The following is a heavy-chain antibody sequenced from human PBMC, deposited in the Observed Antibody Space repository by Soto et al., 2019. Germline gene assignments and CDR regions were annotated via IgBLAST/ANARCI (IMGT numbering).Heavy chain of an antibody. CDR3: ARGRRSYDILTGYKYYYYYYGMDV. CDR2: INHSGST. V-gene: IGHV4-34*01. Sequence: SETLSLTCAVYGGSFSGYYWSWIRQPPGEGLEWIGEINHSGSTNYNPSLKSRVTISVDTSKNQFSLRLSSVTAADTAVYYCARGRRSYDILTGYKYYYYYYGMDVWGQGTTVTVSS. CDR1: GGSFSGYY. D-gene: IGHD3-9*01. J-gene: IGHJ6*02.